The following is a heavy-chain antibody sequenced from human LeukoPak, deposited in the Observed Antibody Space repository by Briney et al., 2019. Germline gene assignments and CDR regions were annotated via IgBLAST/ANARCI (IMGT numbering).Heavy chain of an antibody. Sequence: SGRSLRLSCSASGFTFSIYWMHWVRQAPGKGLVWVSRINSDGSSTSYADSVKGRFTIPRDNAKNTLYLQMNSLRAEDTAVYYCARGGAAMAYYWGQGTLVTVSS. CDR2: INSDGSST. D-gene: IGHD5-18*01. V-gene: IGHV3-74*01. CDR1: GFTFSIYW. CDR3: ARGGAAMAYY. J-gene: IGHJ4*02.